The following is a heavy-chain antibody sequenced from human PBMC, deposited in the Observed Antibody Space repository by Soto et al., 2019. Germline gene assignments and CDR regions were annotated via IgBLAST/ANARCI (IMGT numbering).Heavy chain of an antibody. D-gene: IGHD3-3*01. CDR3: ARGTTYYDFWSGYRRPNYYYYGMDV. CDR2: INHSGST. J-gene: IGHJ6*02. CDR1: GGSFSCYY. V-gene: IGHV4-34*01. Sequence: SETLSLTCAVYGGSFSCYYWSWIRQPPGKGLEWIGEINHSGSTNYNPSLKSRVTISVDTSKNQFSLKLSSVTAADTAVYYCARGTTYYDFWSGYRRPNYYYYGMDVWGQGTTVTVSS.